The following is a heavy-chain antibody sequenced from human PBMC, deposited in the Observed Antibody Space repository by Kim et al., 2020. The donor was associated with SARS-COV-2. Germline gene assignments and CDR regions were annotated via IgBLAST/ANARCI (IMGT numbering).Heavy chain of an antibody. CDR3: ARAGRQWLARPIFYYF. J-gene: IGHJ4*01. V-gene: IGHV4-34*01. Sequence: SETLSLTCAVYGGSFSGYYWSWIRQPPGKGLEWIGAITHSGSTNYNPSLKSRVTISVDTSKNQFSLKLSSVTAADTAVYYCARAGRQWLARPIFYYF. D-gene: IGHD6-19*01. CDR2: ITHSGST. CDR1: GGSFSGYY.